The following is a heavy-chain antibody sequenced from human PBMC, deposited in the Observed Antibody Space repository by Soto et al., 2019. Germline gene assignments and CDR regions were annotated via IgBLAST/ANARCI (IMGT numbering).Heavy chain of an antibody. J-gene: IGHJ5*02. CDR3: AVYGSGSYYTNWFDP. V-gene: IGHV1-69*02. CDR1: GGTFSSYT. D-gene: IGHD3-10*01. CDR2: IIPILGIA. Sequence: SVKVSCKASGGTFSSYTISWVLQAPGQGLEWMGRIIPILGIANYAQKFQGRVTITADKSTSTAYMELSSLRSEDTAVYYCAVYGSGSYYTNWFDPWGQGTLVTVSS.